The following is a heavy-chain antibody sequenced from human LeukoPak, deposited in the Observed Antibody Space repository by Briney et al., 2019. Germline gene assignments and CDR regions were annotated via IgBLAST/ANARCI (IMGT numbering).Heavy chain of an antibody. V-gene: IGHV3-48*04. J-gene: IGHJ4*02. CDR1: GFTFSSNS. CDR3: ARDQDILTGGIPQINYFDY. Sequence: GGSLRLSCAASGFTFSSNSMNWVRQAPGKGLEWVSYISSTGGTIYYADSMKGRFTISRDNAKNSLYLQMNSLRVEDTAVYYCARDQDILTGGIPQINYFDYWGQGTLVTVSS. D-gene: IGHD3-9*01. CDR2: ISSTGGTI.